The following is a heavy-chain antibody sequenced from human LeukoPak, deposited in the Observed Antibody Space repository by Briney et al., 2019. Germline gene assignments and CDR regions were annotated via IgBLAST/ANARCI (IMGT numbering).Heavy chain of an antibody. D-gene: IGHD5-12*01. Sequence: SETLSLTCTVSGGSISSFYWTWSRQPPGKGLEWIGYIYYTGSSNYNPSLKSRLTMSVDTSKSQFSLKLSSVTAADTAVYYCARRVATRSPYYYGMDVWGQGTSVTVSS. CDR1: GGSISSFY. CDR3: ARRVATRSPYYYGMDV. J-gene: IGHJ6*02. CDR2: IYYTGSS. V-gene: IGHV4-59*08.